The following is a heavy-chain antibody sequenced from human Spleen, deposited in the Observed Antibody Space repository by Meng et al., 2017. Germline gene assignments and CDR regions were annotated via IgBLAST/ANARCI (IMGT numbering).Heavy chain of an antibody. CDR1: GYSISSGSY. CDR3: ARGPLGFCGGGSCPDY. CDR2: IFYTGST. Sequence: SETLSLTSLVSGYSISSGSYGGWIRQPPGKGLERIGSIFYTGSTYHNPSFKSRVTISVDTSKNQFSLKLKSVTAADTGLYYCARGPLGFCGGGSCPDYWGQGTLVTVSS. V-gene: IGHV4-38-2*01. J-gene: IGHJ4*02. D-gene: IGHD2-15*01.